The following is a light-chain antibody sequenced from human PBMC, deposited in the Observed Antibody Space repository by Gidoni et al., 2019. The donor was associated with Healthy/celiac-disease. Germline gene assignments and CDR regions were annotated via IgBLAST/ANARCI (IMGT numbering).Light chain of an antibody. CDR3: QQYNNWPPGFT. Sequence: EIVMTQSPATLSVSPGERATLSSRASQSVSSNLAWYQQKPGQAPRLLISGASTRATGIPARFSGSGSGTEFTLTISSLQSEDFAVYYCQQYNNWPPGFTFGPGTKVDIK. CDR1: QSVSSN. J-gene: IGKJ3*01. V-gene: IGKV3-15*01. CDR2: GAS.